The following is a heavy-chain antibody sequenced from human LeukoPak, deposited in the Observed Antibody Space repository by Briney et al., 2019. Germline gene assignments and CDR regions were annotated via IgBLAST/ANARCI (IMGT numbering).Heavy chain of an antibody. Sequence: ASVKVSCKASGYTFTGYYIHWVRQAPGQGLEWMAWINPNSGATNYAQKFQGRVSMTRDTSISTAYMALSRQTSDDTAVYFCARGRFGEWDNWFDPWGQGTLVTVSS. CDR3: ARGRFGEWDNWFDP. D-gene: IGHD3-10*01. J-gene: IGHJ5*02. V-gene: IGHV1-2*02. CDR2: INPNSGAT. CDR1: GYTFTGYY.